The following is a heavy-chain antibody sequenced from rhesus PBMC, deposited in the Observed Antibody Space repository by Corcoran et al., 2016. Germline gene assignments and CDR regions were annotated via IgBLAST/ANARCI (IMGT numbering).Heavy chain of an antibody. D-gene: IGHD5-42*01. J-gene: IGHJ1*01. V-gene: IGHV4-173*01. CDR1: GGSISSNY. Sequence: QLQLQESGPGLVKPSETLSLTCAVSGGSISSNYWSWIRQPPGKGLEWIGRISGSGWSTDYSPSLTSRVTISTGTSKIHFSLELSSVTAADTSVYYCARVGDTEYFEFWGQGALVTVSS. CDR2: ISGSGWST. CDR3: ARVGDTEYFEF.